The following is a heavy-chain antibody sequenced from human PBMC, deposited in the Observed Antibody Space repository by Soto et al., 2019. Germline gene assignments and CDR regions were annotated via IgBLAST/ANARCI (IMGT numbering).Heavy chain of an antibody. J-gene: IGHJ3*01. CDR1: GDSMSSYY. CDR2: ISATGTT. Sequence: QVQLQESGPGLVEPSETLSLTCTVSGDSMSSYYWNWIRQSAEKGLEWIGRISATGTTTYMPSLKSRITLSVDTSKNQFSLKLKFVTAADTAVYFCAGDQSGAAHFWGPGTAVTVS. V-gene: IGHV4-4*07. D-gene: IGHD7-27*01. CDR3: AGDQSGAAHF.